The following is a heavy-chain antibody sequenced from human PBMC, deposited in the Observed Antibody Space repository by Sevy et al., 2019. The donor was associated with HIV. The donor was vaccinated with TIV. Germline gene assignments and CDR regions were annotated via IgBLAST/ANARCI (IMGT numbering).Heavy chain of an antibody. D-gene: IGHD3-22*01. V-gene: IGHV3-30*04. Sequence: GGSLRLSCAASGFTFSSYAMHWVRQAPGKGLEWVAVISYDGSNKYYADSVKGRFTISRDNSKNKLYLQMNSLRAEDTAVYYCARDLRITMIVVVTLGAFDIWGQGTMVTVSS. CDR3: ARDLRITMIVVVTLGAFDI. CDR1: GFTFSSYA. J-gene: IGHJ3*02. CDR2: ISYDGSNK.